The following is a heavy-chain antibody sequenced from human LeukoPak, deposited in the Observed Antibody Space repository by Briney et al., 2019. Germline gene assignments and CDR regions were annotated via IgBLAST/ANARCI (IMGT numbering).Heavy chain of an antibody. CDR2: ISSISSYI. CDR3: ARDRAGFYDSTSYYYDAFDI. Sequence: GGSLRLSCAASGFTFSSYSMNWVRQAPGKGLEWVSSISSISSYISYADSVKGRFTISRDNAKNSLYLQMNSLRAEDTAVYYCARDRAGFYDSTSYYYDAFDIWGQGTVVTVSS. V-gene: IGHV3-21*01. J-gene: IGHJ3*02. D-gene: IGHD3-22*01. CDR1: GFTFSSYS.